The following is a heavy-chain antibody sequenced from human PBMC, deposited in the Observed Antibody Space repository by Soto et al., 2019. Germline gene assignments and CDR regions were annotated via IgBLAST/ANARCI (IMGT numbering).Heavy chain of an antibody. J-gene: IGHJ6*02. CDR3: ARDQGFWHGDYFDYGMDV. CDR2: IYYSGST. D-gene: IGHD4-17*01. Sequence: PSETLSLTCTVSGGSISRYYWSWLRQPPGKGLEWIGYIYYSGSTNYNPSLKSRVTISVDTSKNQFSLKLSSVTAADTAVYYCARDQGFWHGDYFDYGMDVWGQGTTVTVSS. V-gene: IGHV4-59*01. CDR1: GGSISRYY.